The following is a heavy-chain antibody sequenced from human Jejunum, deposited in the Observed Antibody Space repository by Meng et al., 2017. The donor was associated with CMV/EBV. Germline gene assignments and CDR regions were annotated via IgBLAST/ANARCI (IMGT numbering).Heavy chain of an antibody. CDR3: AHRRYYMSDWSWGDFDY. D-gene: IGHD3-10*01. CDR1: LRAGGVG. J-gene: IGHJ4*02. Sequence: LRAGGVGVGWIRPPPGTALECLALIYWDDDKRYSPSLKSRLTITKDTSKNQVVLTMTNMDPVDTATYYCAHRRYYMSDWSWGDFDYWGQGMLVTVSS. CDR2: IYWDDDK. V-gene: IGHV2-5*02.